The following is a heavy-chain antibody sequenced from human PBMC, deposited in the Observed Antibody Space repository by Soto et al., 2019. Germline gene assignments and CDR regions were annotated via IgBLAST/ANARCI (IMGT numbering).Heavy chain of an antibody. CDR1: GFTFSSYS. V-gene: IGHV3-21*01. D-gene: IGHD3-10*01. J-gene: IGHJ4*02. Sequence: GGSLRLSCAASGFTFSSYSMNWVRQAPGKGLEWVSSISSSSSYIYYADSVKGRFTISRDNAKNSLYLQMNSLRAEDTAVYYCARDPALYGSGSYYDYWGQGTLVTVSS. CDR3: ARDPALYGSGSYYDY. CDR2: ISSSSSYI.